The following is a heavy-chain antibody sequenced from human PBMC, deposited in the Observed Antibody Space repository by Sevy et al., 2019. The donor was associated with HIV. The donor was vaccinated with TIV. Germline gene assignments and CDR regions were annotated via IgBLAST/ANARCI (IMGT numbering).Heavy chain of an antibody. J-gene: IGHJ4*02. CDR2: IWFDGSNT. V-gene: IGHV3-33*01. D-gene: IGHD4-17*01. CDR3: ARDLEFYDYGDYGPAFMPDY. CDR1: GFTFSTYS. Sequence: GGSLRLSCAASGFTFSTYSMHWVRQAPGKGLEWVAVIWFDGSNTYYAHSVKGRFTISRDIAKNTLHLQMNSLRAEDTAVYYCARDLEFYDYGDYGPAFMPDYWGQGTLVTVSS.